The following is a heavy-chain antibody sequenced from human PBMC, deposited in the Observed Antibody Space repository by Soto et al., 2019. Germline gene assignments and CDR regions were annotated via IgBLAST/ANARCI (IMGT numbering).Heavy chain of an antibody. J-gene: IGHJ4*02. CDR3: ASAVVVPSTMNYFDY. CDR1: GSSFTSRW. D-gene: IGHD2-15*01. V-gene: IGHV5-51*01. CDR2: IFPADSDT. Sequence: GESLKISCKASGSSFTSRWITWVRQMPGKGPEWMGIIFPADSDTKYSPSFQGQVTISADKSISTAYLQWSSLKASDTAMYYCASAVVVPSTMNYFDYWGQGSLVTVSS.